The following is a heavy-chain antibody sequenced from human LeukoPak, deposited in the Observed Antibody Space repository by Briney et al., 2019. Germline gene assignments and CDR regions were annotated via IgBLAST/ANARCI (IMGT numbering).Heavy chain of an antibody. V-gene: IGHV4-38-2*02. D-gene: IGHD6-13*01. CDR1: GYSISSGYY. Sequence: PSETLSLTCTVSGYSISSGYYWGWIRQPPGKGLEWIGSIYHSGSTYYNPSLKSRVTISVDTSKNQFSLKLSSVTAADAAVYYCARDSGTAAAEGWGQGTLVTVSS. CDR3: ARDSGTAAAEG. CDR2: IYHSGST. J-gene: IGHJ4*02.